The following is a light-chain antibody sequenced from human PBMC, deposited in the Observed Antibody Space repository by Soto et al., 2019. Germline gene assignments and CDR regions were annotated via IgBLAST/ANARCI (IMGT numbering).Light chain of an antibody. CDR2: DGS. J-gene: IGKJ3*01. CDR3: QQRSNWLIS. Sequence: EIVLTQSPATLCLSPGERATLSCRASQSVSGYLDWYQQKPGQAPRLLIYDGSHRAAGIPSRFSGSGSGTDFTLTISGLEPEDFAVYYCQQRSNWLISFGPGTKVDIK. CDR1: QSVSGY. V-gene: IGKV3-11*01.